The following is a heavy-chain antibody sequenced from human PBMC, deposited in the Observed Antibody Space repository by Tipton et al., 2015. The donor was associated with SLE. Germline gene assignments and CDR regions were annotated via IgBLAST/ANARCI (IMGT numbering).Heavy chain of an antibody. CDR2: LYYTGTT. CDR3: ARGARRHLEWLWDNWFDP. V-gene: IGHV4-59*04. J-gene: IGHJ5*02. D-gene: IGHD3-3*01. Sequence: TLSLTCTVSGCSLSGFYWICIRQSPGKGLEWIGSLYYTGTTYYNPSPKSRVSISVDTSKNQFSLELNSVTAADTAVYYFARGARRHLEWLWDNWFDPWGQGTLVTVSS. CDR1: GCSLSGFY.